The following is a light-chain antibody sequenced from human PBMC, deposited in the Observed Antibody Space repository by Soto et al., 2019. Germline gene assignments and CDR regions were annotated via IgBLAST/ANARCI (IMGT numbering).Light chain of an antibody. V-gene: IGKV3-20*01. CDR3: QQYGTSPLT. J-gene: IGKJ4*01. CDR2: GAS. CDR1: QSVNNDY. Sequence: ETVLTQSPGTLSLSPGERATLSCRATQSVNNDYLAWYQQRPGLAPRLLIFGASGRATGIPDRFSGSGSGTDFTLTISRLDPEDFAIYYCQQYGTSPLTFGGGTKVEIK.